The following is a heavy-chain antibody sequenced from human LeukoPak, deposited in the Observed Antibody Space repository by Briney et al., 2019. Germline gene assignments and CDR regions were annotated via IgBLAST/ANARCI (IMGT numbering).Heavy chain of an antibody. Sequence: PGGSLRLSCAASGFTFSSYGMHWVRQAPGKGLEWVAVISYDGSNKYYADSVKGRFTISRDNSKNTLYLQMNSLRAEDTAVYYCANADTGYSSSWSPRSYFDYWGQGTLVTVSS. V-gene: IGHV3-30*18. D-gene: IGHD6-13*01. CDR1: GFTFSSYG. CDR3: ANADTGYSSSWSPRSYFDY. J-gene: IGHJ4*02. CDR2: ISYDGSNK.